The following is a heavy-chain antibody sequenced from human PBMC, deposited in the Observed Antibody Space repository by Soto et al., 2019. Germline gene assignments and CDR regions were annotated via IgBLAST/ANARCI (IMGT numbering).Heavy chain of an antibody. CDR2: IRDSGDT. J-gene: IGHJ4*02. D-gene: IGHD6-13*01. CDR1: GFSFSSYA. CDR3: AKEVAAVGTPRFDY. V-gene: IGHV3-23*01. Sequence: PGGSLRLSCAASGFSFSSYAMSWVRQAPGKGLEWVSGIRDSGDTFYVNSVKGRFTISRDNSRNMIFLQMNSLRADDSAVYYCAKEVAAVGTPRFDYWGQGTLVTVSS.